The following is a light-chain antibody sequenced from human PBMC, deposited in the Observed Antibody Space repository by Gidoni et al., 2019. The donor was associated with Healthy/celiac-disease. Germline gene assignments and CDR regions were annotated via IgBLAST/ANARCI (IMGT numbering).Light chain of an antibody. CDR1: RSNIGAGYD. CDR2: GNS. Sequence: QSVLTQPPSVSGAPGQSVTISPTGSRSNIGAGYDVHWYQQLPGTAPKLLIYGNSNRPSGVPDRFSGSKSGTSASLAITGLQAEDEADYYCQSYDSSLSALFGGGTKLTVL. CDR3: QSYDSSLSAL. V-gene: IGLV1-40*01. J-gene: IGLJ2*01.